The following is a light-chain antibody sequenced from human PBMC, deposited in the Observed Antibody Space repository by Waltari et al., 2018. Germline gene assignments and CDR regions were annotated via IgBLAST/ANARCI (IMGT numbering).Light chain of an antibody. V-gene: IGLV1-47*01. CDR1: SSNIGSNS. Sequence: QSVLTQPPSASGTPGQRVTISCSGSSSNIGSNSVYWYQQLPGTAPKLLIYRNNQRPSGVPDRFSGSKSGTSASLAISGLRSEDEADYYCAAWDDSLSGYVFGTGTKVTVL. CDR2: RNN. CDR3: AAWDDSLSGYV. J-gene: IGLJ1*01.